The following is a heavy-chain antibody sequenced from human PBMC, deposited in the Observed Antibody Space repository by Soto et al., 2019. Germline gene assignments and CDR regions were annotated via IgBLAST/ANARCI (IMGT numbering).Heavy chain of an antibody. J-gene: IGHJ6*03. CDR2: IIPILGIA. Sequence: ASVKVSCKASGGTFSSYTISWVRQAPGQGLEWMGRIIPILGIANYAQKFQGRVTITADKSTSTAYMELSSLRSEDTAVYYCARVNEYYYYYMDVWGKGTTVTVSS. CDR3: ARVNEYYYYYMDV. CDR1: GGTFSSYT. V-gene: IGHV1-69*02.